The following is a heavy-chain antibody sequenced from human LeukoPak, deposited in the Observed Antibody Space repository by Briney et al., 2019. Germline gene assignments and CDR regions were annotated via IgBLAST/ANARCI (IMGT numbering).Heavy chain of an antibody. V-gene: IGHV3-30*02. CDR2: IRYDGSNK. CDR1: GFTFSSYG. J-gene: IGHJ4*02. CDR3: AVRTGDLPYYFDY. D-gene: IGHD7-27*01. Sequence: GGSLRLSCAASGFTFSSYGMHWVRQAPGKGLEWVAFIRYDGSNKYYADSVKGRFTISRDNSKNTLYLQMNSLRADDTAVYYCAVRTGDLPYYFDYWGQGTLVTVSS.